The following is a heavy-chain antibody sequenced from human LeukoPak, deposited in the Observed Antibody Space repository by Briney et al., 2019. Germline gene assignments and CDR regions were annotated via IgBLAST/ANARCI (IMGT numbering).Heavy chain of an antibody. J-gene: IGHJ4*02. CDR2: ISFDGSNK. CDR3: ARDPAAAGTFDY. CDR1: GFSFSSYA. D-gene: IGHD6-13*01. Sequence: GGSLRLSCAASGFSFSSYAVHWVRQAPGKGLEWVAVISFDGSNKYYADSVKGRFTVSRDNSKNTLYLQMNSLRAEDTAVYYCARDPAAAGTFDYWGQGTLVTVSS. V-gene: IGHV3-30-3*01.